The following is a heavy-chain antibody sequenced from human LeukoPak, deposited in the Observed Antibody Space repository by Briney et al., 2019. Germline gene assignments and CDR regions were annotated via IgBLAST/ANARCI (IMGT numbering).Heavy chain of an antibody. CDR2: ISTSGRT. CDR3: AKVGPPAGSGNYYSYDY. CDR1: GFTFITHA. J-gene: IGHJ4*02. V-gene: IGHV3-23*01. D-gene: IGHD3-10*01. Sequence: GGSLRLSCAASGFTFITHAINWVRQAPGKGLEWVSAISTSGRTYYADSVKGRFTISRDNSKNMVHLQMNSLRAEDTAVYFCAKVGPPAGSGNYYSYDYWGQGTLVTVSS.